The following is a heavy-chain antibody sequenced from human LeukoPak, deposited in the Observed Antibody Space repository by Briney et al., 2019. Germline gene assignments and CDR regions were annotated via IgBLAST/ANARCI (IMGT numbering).Heavy chain of an antibody. CDR1: GGSISSYY. V-gene: IGHV4-59*01. D-gene: IGHD5-24*01. CDR3: ARGRWLQLEGYYFDY. Sequence: PSETLSLTCTVSGGSISSYYWSWIRQPPGKGLEWSGYIYYSGSTNYNPSLKSRVTISVDTSKNQFSLKLSSVTAADTAVYYCARGRWLQLEGYYFDYWGQGTLVTVSS. J-gene: IGHJ4*02. CDR2: IYYSGST.